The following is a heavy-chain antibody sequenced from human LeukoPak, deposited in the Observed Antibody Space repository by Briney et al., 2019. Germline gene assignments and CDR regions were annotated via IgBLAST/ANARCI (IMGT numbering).Heavy chain of an antibody. D-gene: IGHD3-22*01. CDR1: GYRFTNHW. CDR2: IYPGDSDT. V-gene: IGHV5-51*01. CDR3: ARQGVYFSDSSAFYH. Sequence: GESLKISCKASGYRFTNHWIAWVRQMPGKGLELMGSIYPGDSDTRYNPSFQGQITISADKSVATAYLQWSSLKASDTAIYYCARQGVYFSDSSAFYHWGQGTLITVSS. J-gene: IGHJ4*02.